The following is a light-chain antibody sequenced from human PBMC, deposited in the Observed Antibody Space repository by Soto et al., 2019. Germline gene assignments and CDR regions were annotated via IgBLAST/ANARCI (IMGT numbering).Light chain of an antibody. CDR2: GAS. V-gene: IGKV3-15*01. CDR1: QSVSSN. Sequence: DIVMTQSPATLSVSPGERATLSCRASQSVSSNLAWYQQKPGQAPGLLISGASTRATGIPARLSGSGSGTEFTLTISRLRSEDFAVYYCQQYDNWPITFGQGTRLEIK. J-gene: IGKJ5*01. CDR3: QQYDNWPIT.